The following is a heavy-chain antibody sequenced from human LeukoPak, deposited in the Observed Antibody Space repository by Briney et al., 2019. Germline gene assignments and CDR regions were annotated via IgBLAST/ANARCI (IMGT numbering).Heavy chain of an antibody. CDR3: AKDQFDTAMDFFDY. J-gene: IGHJ4*02. CDR2: ISYDGSNK. Sequence: GGSLRLSCAASGFTFSSYGMHWVRQAPGKGLEWVAVISYDGSNKYYADSVKGRFTISRDNSKNTLYLQMNSLRAEDTAVYYCAKDQFDTAMDFFDYWGQGTLVTVSS. CDR1: GFTFSSYG. V-gene: IGHV3-30*18. D-gene: IGHD5-18*01.